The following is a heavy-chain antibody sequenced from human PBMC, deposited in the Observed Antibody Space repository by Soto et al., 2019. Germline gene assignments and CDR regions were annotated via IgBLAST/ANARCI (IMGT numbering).Heavy chain of an antibody. V-gene: IGHV3-74*01. CDR1: GFTFSNYW. J-gene: IGHJ4*02. Sequence: EVQLVESGGGLVQPGGSLRLSCEASGFTFSNYWMHWVRQAPGKGLVWVSRISTDGSSTTYADSVKGRFTISRDNAKNTLYMQMNSLRAEGSAVYYCARGHPLLPAGIGDYWGQGALVTVSS. D-gene: IGHD2-2*01. CDR3: ARGHPLLPAGIGDY. CDR2: ISTDGSST.